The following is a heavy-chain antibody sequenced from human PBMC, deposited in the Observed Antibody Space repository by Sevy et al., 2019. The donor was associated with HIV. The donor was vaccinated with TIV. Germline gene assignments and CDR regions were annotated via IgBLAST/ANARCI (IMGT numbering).Heavy chain of an antibody. J-gene: IGHJ4*02. V-gene: IGHV3-15*01. Sequence: GGSLRLSCAASGFTFSNARMSWVRQAPGKGLEWVGRIKSKTDGGTTDYAAPVKGRFTISRDDSKNTLYLQMNSLKTEDTAVYYCTTASRGVWGSYRRRLHYWGQGTLVTVSS. D-gene: IGHD3-16*02. CDR3: TTASRGVWGSYRRRLHY. CDR1: GFTFSNAR. CDR2: IKSKTDGGTT.